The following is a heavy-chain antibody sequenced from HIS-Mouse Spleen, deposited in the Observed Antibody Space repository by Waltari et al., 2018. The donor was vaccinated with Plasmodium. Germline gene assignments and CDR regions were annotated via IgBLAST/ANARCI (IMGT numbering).Heavy chain of an antibody. CDR1: GFTFSSYW. V-gene: IGHV3-7*01. CDR3: ASSWYWYFDL. CDR2: IKQDGSEK. D-gene: IGHD6-13*01. J-gene: IGHJ2*01. Sequence: EVQLVESGGGLVQPGGSLRLSCAASGFTFSSYWLSWVRQAPGKGLEWVDNIKQDGSEKDYVDSVKGRFTISRDNAKNSLYLQMNSLRAEDTAVYYCASSWYWYFDLWGRGTLVTVSS.